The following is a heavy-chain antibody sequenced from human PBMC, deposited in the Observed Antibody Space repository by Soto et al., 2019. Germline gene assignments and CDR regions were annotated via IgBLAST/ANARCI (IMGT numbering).Heavy chain of an antibody. D-gene: IGHD2-2*02. V-gene: IGHV3-11*01. Sequence: GGSLRLSCAASGFTFSDYYMTWIRQAPGKGLEWVSYISGSGRSIYYRDSVKGRFTISRDNAKNSLYLQMNSLRAEDTALYYCARGYCLSTACDNYHGMDVWGQGTTVTVSS. CDR2: ISGSGRSI. CDR1: GFTFSDYY. CDR3: ARGYCLSTACDNYHGMDV. J-gene: IGHJ6*02.